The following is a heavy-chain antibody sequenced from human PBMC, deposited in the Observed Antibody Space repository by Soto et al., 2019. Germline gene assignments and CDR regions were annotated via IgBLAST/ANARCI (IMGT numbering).Heavy chain of an antibody. CDR1: GFTVSSNY. Sequence: EVQLVESGGGLVQPGGSLRLSCAASGFTVSSNYMSWVHQAPGKGLEWVSVIYSGGSTYYADSVKGRFTISRDNSKNTLYLQMNSLRAEDTAVYYCASHDCSGGSCYSGSFDYWGQGTLVTVSS. CDR2: IYSGGST. D-gene: IGHD2-15*01. CDR3: ASHDCSGGSCYSGSFDY. J-gene: IGHJ4*02. V-gene: IGHV3-66*04.